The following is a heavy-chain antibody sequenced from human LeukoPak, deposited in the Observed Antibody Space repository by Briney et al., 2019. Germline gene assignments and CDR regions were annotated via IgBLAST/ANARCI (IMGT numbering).Heavy chain of an antibody. CDR3: ASSGSDSDPEYFQH. Sequence: SETLSLACTVSGGSISSYYWSWIRQPPGKGLEWIGYIYYSGSTNYNPSLKSRVTISVDTSKNQFSLKLSSVTAADTAVYYCASSGSDSDPEYFQHWGQGTLVTVSS. CDR2: IYYSGST. CDR1: GGSISSYY. J-gene: IGHJ1*01. V-gene: IGHV4-59*01. D-gene: IGHD1-26*01.